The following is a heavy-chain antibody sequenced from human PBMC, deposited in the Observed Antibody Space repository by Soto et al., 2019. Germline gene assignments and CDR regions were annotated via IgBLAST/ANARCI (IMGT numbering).Heavy chain of an antibody. CDR3: AKRPLGNDYYMDV. Sequence: GGSLRLSCAVSGFTFSSCAMSWVRQAPGMGLEWVATIAPSDGRTAYADSVKGRFTISRDNSRDTLYLQMSSLRADDTAVYYCAKRPLGNDYYMDVWGKGTTVTVSS. J-gene: IGHJ6*03. CDR2: IAPSDGRT. V-gene: IGHV3-23*01. CDR1: GFTFSSCA. D-gene: IGHD1-1*01.